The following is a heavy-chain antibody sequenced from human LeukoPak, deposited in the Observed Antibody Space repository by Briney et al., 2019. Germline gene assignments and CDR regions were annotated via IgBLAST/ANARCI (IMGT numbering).Heavy chain of an antibody. V-gene: IGHV1-24*01. Sequence: ASVKVSCKVSGYTLTELSMHWVRQAPGKGLEWMGGFDPEDGETIYAQKLQGRVTMTTDTSTSTAYMELRSLRSDDTAVYYCARSGSLGATHDYWGQGTLVTVSS. CDR2: FDPEDGET. CDR3: ARSGSLGATHDY. CDR1: GYTLTELS. J-gene: IGHJ4*02. D-gene: IGHD1-26*01.